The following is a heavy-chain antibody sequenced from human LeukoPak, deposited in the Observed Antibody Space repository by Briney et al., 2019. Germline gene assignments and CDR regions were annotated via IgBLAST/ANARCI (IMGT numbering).Heavy chain of an antibody. V-gene: IGHV3-23*01. Sequence: GGSLRLSRAASGFTVTMSSMSWVHQAPGKGLEWVSGISGSGGSAYYADSVKGRFTISRDNSKNTVYLQMNSLRAEDTAVYYCATFPGGNLGNWGQGTLVTVSS. CDR3: ATFPGGNLGN. CDR2: ISGSGGSA. J-gene: IGHJ4*02. D-gene: IGHD1-7*01. CDR1: GFTVTMSS.